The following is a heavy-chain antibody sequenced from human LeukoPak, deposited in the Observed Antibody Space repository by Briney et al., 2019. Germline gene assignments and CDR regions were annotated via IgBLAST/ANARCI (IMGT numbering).Heavy chain of an antibody. Sequence: GGSLRLSCAASGFTFSSYGMSWVRQAPGKGLEWVVNIKQDGREKYYADSVKGRFTISRDNAKNSLYLQMNSLRAEDTAVYYCARVEDYDILTGFDYWGQGTLVTVSS. D-gene: IGHD3-9*01. J-gene: IGHJ4*02. CDR2: IKQDGREK. CDR3: ARVEDYDILTGFDY. V-gene: IGHV3-7*01. CDR1: GFTFSSYG.